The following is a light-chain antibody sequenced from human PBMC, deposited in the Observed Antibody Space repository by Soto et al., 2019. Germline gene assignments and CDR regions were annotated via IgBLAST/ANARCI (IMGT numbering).Light chain of an antibody. CDR3: LLSCGGPRV. Sequence: QAVVTQEPSLTVSPGGTVTLTCGSSTGTVTSGHFPYWFQQKPGQAPRTLIYETSNRHFWTPARFSGSLLGDKAALTLSGAQPEDEADYYCLLSCGGPRVFGGGTHLTVL. V-gene: IGLV7-46*01. CDR1: TGTVTSGHF. CDR2: ETS. J-gene: IGLJ2*01.